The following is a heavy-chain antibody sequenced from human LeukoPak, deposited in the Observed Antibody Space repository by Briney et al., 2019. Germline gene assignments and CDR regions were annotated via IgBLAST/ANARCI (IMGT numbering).Heavy chain of an antibody. J-gene: IGHJ6*02. D-gene: IGHD3-22*01. V-gene: IGHV3-49*04. CDR2: IRSNAYGGTT. Sequence: GGSLRLSCTASGFTFGDYAMSWVRQAPGKGLEWVSFIRSNAYGGTTEYAASVKGRFTISRDDSKSIAYLQMNSLKTEDTAVYYCRGDSSGYYSDYGMDVWGQGTTVTVSS. CDR1: GFTFGDYA. CDR3: RGDSSGYYSDYGMDV.